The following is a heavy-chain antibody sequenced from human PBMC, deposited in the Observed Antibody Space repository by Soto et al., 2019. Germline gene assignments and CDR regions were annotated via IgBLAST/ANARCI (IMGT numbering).Heavy chain of an antibody. J-gene: IGHJ3*02. CDR2: ISSSSSYI. V-gene: IGHV3-21*01. Sequence: GGSLRLSCAASGFTFSSYSMNWVRQAPGKGLEWVSSISSSSSYIYYADSVKGRFTISRDNAKNSLYLQMNSLRAEDTAVYYCARVPRESDAFDILGQGTMVTVSS. CDR3: ARVPRESDAFDI. CDR1: GFTFSSYS.